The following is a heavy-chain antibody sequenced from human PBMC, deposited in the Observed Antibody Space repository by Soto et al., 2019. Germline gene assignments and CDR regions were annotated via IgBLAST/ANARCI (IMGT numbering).Heavy chain of an antibody. CDR3: ARMREEWLHKKKLGYAFDI. J-gene: IGHJ3*02. Sequence: SETLSLTCTVSGGSISSYYWSWIRQPPGKGLEWIGYIYYSGSTNYNPSLKSRVTISVDTSKNQFSLKLSSVTAADTAVYYCARMREEWLHKKKLGYAFDIWGQGTMVTVS. CDR1: GGSISSYY. V-gene: IGHV4-59*01. D-gene: IGHD5-12*01. CDR2: IYYSGST.